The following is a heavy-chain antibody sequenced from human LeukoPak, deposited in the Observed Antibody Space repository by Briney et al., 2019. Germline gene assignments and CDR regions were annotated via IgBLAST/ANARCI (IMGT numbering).Heavy chain of an antibody. CDR2: IIPIFGTA. J-gene: IGHJ4*02. CDR3: ARGGVDSSSSYPIDY. CDR1: GGTFSSYA. V-gene: IGHV1-69*13. D-gene: IGHD6-6*01. Sequence: AASVKVSCKASGGTFSSYAISWVRQAPGQGLEWMGGIIPIFGTANYAQKFQGRVTITADESTSTAYVELSSLRSEDTAVYYCARGGVDSSSSYPIDYWGQGTLVTVSS.